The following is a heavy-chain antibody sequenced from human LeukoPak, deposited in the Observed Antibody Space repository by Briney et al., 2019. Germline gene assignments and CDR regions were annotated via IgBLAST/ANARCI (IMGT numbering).Heavy chain of an antibody. CDR1: GFTFSIYS. D-gene: IGHD6-13*01. V-gene: IGHV3-21*01. Sequence: GGSLRLSCAASGFTFSIYSMTWVRQAPAKGLEWVSSISSTSSYINYADPLKGRFTISRDNAKDSLYLQLNSLRAEDTAVYYCTTVLSSNRYNLCDYWGQGTLVTVSS. J-gene: IGHJ4*02. CDR2: ISSTSSYI. CDR3: TTVLSSNRYNLCDY.